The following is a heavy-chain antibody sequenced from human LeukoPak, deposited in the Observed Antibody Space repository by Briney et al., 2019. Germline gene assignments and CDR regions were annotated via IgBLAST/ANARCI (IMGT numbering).Heavy chain of an antibody. CDR1: GGSISSSSYY. D-gene: IGHD2-8*01. CDR2: IYYSGST. V-gene: IGHV4-39*01. CDR3: ARHVYYMYYFDY. Sequence: SETLSLTCTVSGGSISSSSYYWGWIRQPPGEGLEWIGSIYYSGSTYYNPSLKSRVTISVDTSKNQFSLKLSSVTAADTAVYYCARHVYYMYYFDYWGQGTLVTVSS. J-gene: IGHJ4*02.